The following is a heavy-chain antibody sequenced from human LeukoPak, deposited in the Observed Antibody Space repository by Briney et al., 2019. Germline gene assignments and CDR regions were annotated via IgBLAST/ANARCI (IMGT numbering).Heavy chain of an antibody. D-gene: IGHD6-13*01. Sequence: SETLSLTCTVSGGSISSGSYYWSWIRQPAGKGLEWIGRIYTSGSTNYNPSLKSRVTISVDTSKNQFSLKLSSVTAADTAVYYCARVSSLPAWGQGTLVTVSS. CDR2: IYTSGST. V-gene: IGHV4-61*02. CDR3: ARVSSLPA. J-gene: IGHJ4*02. CDR1: GGSISSGSYY.